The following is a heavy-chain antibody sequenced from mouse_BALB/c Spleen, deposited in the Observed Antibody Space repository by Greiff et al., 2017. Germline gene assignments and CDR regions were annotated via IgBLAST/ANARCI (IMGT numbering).Heavy chain of an antibody. CDR3: ARDRTGTKAMDY. V-gene: IGHV5-4*02. J-gene: IGHJ4*01. CDR1: GFTFSDYY. Sequence: EVMLVESGGGLVKPGGSLKLSCAASGFTFSDYYMYWVRQTPEKRLEWVATISDGGSYTYYPDSVKGRFTISRDNAKNNLYLQMSSLKSEDTAMYYCARDRTGTKAMDYWGQGTSVTVSS. CDR2: ISDGGSYT. D-gene: IGHD4-1*01.